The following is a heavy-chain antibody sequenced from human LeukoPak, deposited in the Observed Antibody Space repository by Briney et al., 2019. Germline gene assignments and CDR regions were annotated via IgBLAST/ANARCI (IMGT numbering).Heavy chain of an antibody. CDR3: AKDLLDLSSDY. J-gene: IGHJ4*02. V-gene: IGHV3-23*01. D-gene: IGHD3-16*02. CDR1: GFTFSAYA. CDR2: ISGSGATT. Sequence: GGSLRLSCAASGFTFSAYAMSWVRQAPGKGLDWVSTISGSGATTYYADSVKGRFTISRDNSKNSLYLQMNSQRAEDTAIYYCAKDLLDLSSDYWGQGTLVTVSS.